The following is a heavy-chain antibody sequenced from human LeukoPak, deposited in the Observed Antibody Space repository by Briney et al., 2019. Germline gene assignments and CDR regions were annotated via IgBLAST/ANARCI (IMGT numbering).Heavy chain of an antibody. CDR3: ATYYDSAGFDFDY. J-gene: IGHJ4*02. CDR1: GFTFRSYE. CDR2: ISSSGSTM. V-gene: IGHV3-48*03. D-gene: IGHD3-22*01. Sequence: PGGSLRLSCAASGFTFRSYEMNWVRQAPGKGLECVSYISSSGSTMYYADSVKGRFTISRDNAKNSLYLQMNSLRAEDTAVYYCATYYDSAGFDFDYWGQGTLVTVSP.